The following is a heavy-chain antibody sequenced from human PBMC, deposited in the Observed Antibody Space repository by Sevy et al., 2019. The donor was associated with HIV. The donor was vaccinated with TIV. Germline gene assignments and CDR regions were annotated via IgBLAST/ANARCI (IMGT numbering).Heavy chain of an antibody. CDR1: GFTFSSYA. D-gene: IGHD3-10*01. V-gene: IGHV3-23*01. J-gene: IGHJ4*02. Sequence: GGSLRLSCAASGFTFSSYAMSWVRQAPGKGLEWVSAISGSGGSTYYADSVKGRFTISRDNSKNTLYLQMNSLRAEDTAVYYCARLSTMVRGVTAKQLDYWGQGALVTVSS. CDR2: ISGSGGST. CDR3: ARLSTMVRGVTAKQLDY.